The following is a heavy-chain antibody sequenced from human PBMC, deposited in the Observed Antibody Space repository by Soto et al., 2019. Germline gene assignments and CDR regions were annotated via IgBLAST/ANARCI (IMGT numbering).Heavy chain of an antibody. CDR3: ARPAATASYDY. D-gene: IGHD6-13*01. CDR1: GGSISSSSHY. CDR2: IHYSGVT. Sequence: QLQLHESGPGLVKPSETLALTCTVSGGSISSSSHYWGWIRQSPGKGLEWIASIHYSGVTYYNPALRSRVTISVDTSKNHFSLKLSSITAADTAVYYCARPAATASYDYWGQGTLVTVSS. J-gene: IGHJ4*02. V-gene: IGHV4-39*02.